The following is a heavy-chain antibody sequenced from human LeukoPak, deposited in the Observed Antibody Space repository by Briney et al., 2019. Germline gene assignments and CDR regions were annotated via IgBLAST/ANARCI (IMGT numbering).Heavy chain of an antibody. CDR3: ARAWRTYSSAWWGFDY. V-gene: IGHV4-34*01. CDR1: GGSFSGYY. CDR2: INHSGST. J-gene: IGHJ4*02. Sequence: SETLSLTCAVYGGSFSGYYWSWIRQPPGKGLEWIGEINHSGSTNYNPSLKSRVTISVDTSKNQFSLKLSSVTAADTAVYYCARAWRTYSSAWWGFDYWGQGTLVTVSS. D-gene: IGHD6-19*01.